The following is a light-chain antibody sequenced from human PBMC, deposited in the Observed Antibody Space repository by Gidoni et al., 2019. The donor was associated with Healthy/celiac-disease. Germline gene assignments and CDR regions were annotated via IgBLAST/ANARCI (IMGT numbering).Light chain of an antibody. Sequence: EIVLTQSPGTLALSPGASAALSRRSSQSVSSTYFAWYQKKPGQAPRLLIYGAARRATGIPDRFSGSVSGTDFTLTISRLEPEDFVVYYCQEYGSSVTFGGGTKVEIK. CDR2: GAA. V-gene: IGKV3-20*01. CDR1: QSVSSTY. CDR3: QEYGSSVT. J-gene: IGKJ4*01.